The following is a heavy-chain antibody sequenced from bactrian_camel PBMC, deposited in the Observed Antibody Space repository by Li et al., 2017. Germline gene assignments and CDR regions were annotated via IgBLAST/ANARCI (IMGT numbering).Heavy chain of an antibody. J-gene: IGHJ4*01. CDR2: IVFGGST. CDR1: GAPFDDGD. V-gene: IGHV3S53*01. Sequence: HVQLVESGGGSVETGGSLKLSYTTSGAPFDDGDMGWYRQAPGIECKLISTIVFGGSTFYSDSVKGRFTISHDKSKNTAYLQMNDLKPEDTAMYYCAEAPYRDGFSTKCRGQGTQVTVS. CDR3: AEAPYRDGFSTKC. D-gene: IGHD4*01.